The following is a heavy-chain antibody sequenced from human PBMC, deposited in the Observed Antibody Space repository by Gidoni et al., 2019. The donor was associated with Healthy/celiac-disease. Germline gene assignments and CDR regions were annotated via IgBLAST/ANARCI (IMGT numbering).Heavy chain of an antibody. CDR3: ATPYYYDSSGPNYYYYGMDV. D-gene: IGHD3-22*01. CDR2: INPSGGST. J-gene: IGHJ6*02. Sequence: QVQLVQSGAEVKKPGASVKVSCKASGYTFTSYYMHCVRQDPGQGLEWMVIINPSGGSTSYAQKFQGRVTMTRDTSTSTVYMELISLRSEDTAVYYCATPYYYDSSGPNYYYYGMDVWGQGTTVTVSS. V-gene: IGHV1-46*03. CDR1: GYTFTSYY.